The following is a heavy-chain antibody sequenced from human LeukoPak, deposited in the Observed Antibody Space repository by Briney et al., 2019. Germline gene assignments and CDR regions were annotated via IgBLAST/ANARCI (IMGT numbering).Heavy chain of an antibody. V-gene: IGHV4-39*02. CDR2: IYYSGSS. CDR1: GVSISSSPYH. J-gene: IGHJ4*02. D-gene: IGHD3-22*01. Sequence: PSETLSLTCSVSGVSISSSPYHRGWIRQPPGKGLEWIGSIYYSGSSYSNPSLQSRVTMSIDTAKNQFSLKLSSVTAADTAVYYCAREIDYDSTAYVYWGRGTLVTVSS. CDR3: AREIDYDSTAYVY.